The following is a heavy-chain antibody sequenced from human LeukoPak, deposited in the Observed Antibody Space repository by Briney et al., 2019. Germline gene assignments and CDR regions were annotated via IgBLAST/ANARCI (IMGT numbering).Heavy chain of an antibody. Sequence: ASVKVSCKASGYTFANFGITWVRQAPGQGLEWMGWVSVYNGNTNYAQNLQGRVTLTTDTSTSTAYMELRSLRSDDTALYYCARTCSSSSCYMVHWGQGTLVTVSS. CDR2: VSVYNGNT. CDR3: ARTCSSSSCYMVH. CDR1: GYTFANFG. D-gene: IGHD2-2*02. V-gene: IGHV1-18*01. J-gene: IGHJ4*02.